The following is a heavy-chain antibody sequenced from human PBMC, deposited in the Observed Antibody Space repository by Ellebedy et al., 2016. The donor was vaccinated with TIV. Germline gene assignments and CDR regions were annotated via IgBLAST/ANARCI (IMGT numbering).Heavy chain of an antibody. V-gene: IGHV3-72*01. Sequence: GESLKISCAGAGFSFSDHYMDWVRQAPGKGLEWLAFIRSKAYGGTTEYAASVKGRFTISRDDSKNSLFLQMNSLKTEDTAVYYCARDPRGGSGWYRGGLDVWGQGTTVTVSS. CDR1: GFSFSDHY. CDR3: ARDPRGGSGWYRGGLDV. J-gene: IGHJ6*02. D-gene: IGHD6-19*01. CDR2: IRSKAYGGTT.